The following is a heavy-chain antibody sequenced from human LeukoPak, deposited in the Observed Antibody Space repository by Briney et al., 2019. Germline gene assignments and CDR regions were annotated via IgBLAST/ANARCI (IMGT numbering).Heavy chain of an antibody. CDR1: GGSFSGYY. J-gene: IGHJ4*02. CDR3: ARGQRALTDFDY. Sequence: KPSETLSLTCAVYGGSFSGYYRSWIRQPPGKGLEWIGEINHSGSTNYNPSLKSRVTISVDTSKNQFSLKLSSVTAADTAVYYCARGQRALTDFDYWGQGTLVTVSS. V-gene: IGHV4-34*01. CDR2: INHSGST.